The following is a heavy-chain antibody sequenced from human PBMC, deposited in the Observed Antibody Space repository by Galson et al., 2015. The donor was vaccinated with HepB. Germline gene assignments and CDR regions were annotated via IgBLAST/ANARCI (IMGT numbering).Heavy chain of an antibody. Sequence: SLRLSCAASGFTFSNAWMSWVRQAPGTGLEWVGRIKSKTDGGTTDYAAPVKGRFTISRDDPKSIAYLQMNSLKTEDTAVYYCQRYYYGSGSFDYWGQGTLVTVSS. D-gene: IGHD3-10*01. V-gene: IGHV3-15*01. CDR3: QRYYYGSGSFDY. CDR2: IKSKTDGGTT. J-gene: IGHJ4*02. CDR1: GFTFSNAW.